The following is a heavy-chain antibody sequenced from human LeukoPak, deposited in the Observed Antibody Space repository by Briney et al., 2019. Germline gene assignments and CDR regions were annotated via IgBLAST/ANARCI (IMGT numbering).Heavy chain of an antibody. CDR2: IYYSGST. CDR3: AREYSSSFDY. J-gene: IGHJ4*02. V-gene: IGHV4-31*03. CDR1: GGSINSGGYY. D-gene: IGHD6-6*01. Sequence: TLSRTCTVSGGSINSGGYYWSWIRQHPGKGLEWIGYIYYSGSTYYNPSLKSRVTISVDTSKNQFSLKLSSVTAADTAVYYWAREYSSSFDYWGQGTLVTVSS.